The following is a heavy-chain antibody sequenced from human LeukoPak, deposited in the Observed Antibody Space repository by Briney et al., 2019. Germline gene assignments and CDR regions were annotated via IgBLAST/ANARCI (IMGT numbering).Heavy chain of an antibody. CDR1: GFTFSSYS. D-gene: IGHD6-6*01. J-gene: IGHJ4*02. Sequence: GSLRLSCAASGFTFSSYSMNWVRQAPGKGLEWVSSISSSSSYIYYADSVKGRFTISRDNAKNSLYLQMNSLRAEDTAVYYCARVDLGSSSTHIDYWGQGTLVTVSS. CDR3: ARVDLGSSSTHIDY. V-gene: IGHV3-21*01. CDR2: ISSSSSYI.